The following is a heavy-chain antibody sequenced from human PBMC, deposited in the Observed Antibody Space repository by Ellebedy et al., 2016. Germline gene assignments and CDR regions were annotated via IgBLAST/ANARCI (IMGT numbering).Heavy chain of an antibody. CDR1: GFTFNTFW. Sequence: GGSLRLSCSVSGFTFNTFWMTWVRQAPGKGLEWISYISSSSSTVYYADSLEGRFTVSRDNAKNSLYLQVNSLRGEDTAVYYCARQRLRLGELSLLFDLWGQGTLVTVSS. V-gene: IGHV3-48*01. D-gene: IGHD3-16*02. CDR3: ARQRLRLGELSLLFDL. J-gene: IGHJ4*02. CDR2: ISSSSSTV.